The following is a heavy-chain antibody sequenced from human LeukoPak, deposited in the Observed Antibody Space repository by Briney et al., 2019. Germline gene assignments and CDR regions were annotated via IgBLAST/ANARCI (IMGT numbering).Heavy chain of an antibody. Sequence: PSETLSLTCTVSGGSISSYYWSWIRQPPGKGLEWIGYIYYSGSTNYNPSLKSRVTISVDTSKNQFSLKLSSVTAADTAVYYCARGWRSSEFDYWGQGTLVTVSS. V-gene: IGHV4-59*01. CDR3: ARGWRSSEFDY. CDR2: IYYSGST. J-gene: IGHJ4*02. CDR1: GGSISSYY. D-gene: IGHD1-26*01.